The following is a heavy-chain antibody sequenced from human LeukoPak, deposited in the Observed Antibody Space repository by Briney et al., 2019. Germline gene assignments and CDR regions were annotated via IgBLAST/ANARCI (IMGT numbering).Heavy chain of an antibody. CDR3: ARDKYYYDSLSLTD. J-gene: IGHJ4*02. CDR2: IKEDGTEK. CDR1: GFNISDFW. D-gene: IGHD3-22*01. V-gene: IGHV3-7*01. Sequence: GGSLRLSCAASGFNISDFWMTWVRRAPGKGLEWVANIKEDGTEKHLVDSVKGRFTISRDNTKNTLYLQMNSLRAEDTAVYYCARDKYYYDSLSLTDWGQGTLVTVSS.